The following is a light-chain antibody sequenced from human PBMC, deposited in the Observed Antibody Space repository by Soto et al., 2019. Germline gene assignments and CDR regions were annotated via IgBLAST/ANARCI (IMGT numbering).Light chain of an antibody. Sequence: DIVMTQSPDSLAVSLGERATINCKSSQSVLYSSNNKNYLAWYQQKPGQPPKLLIYWASTRESGVPDRISGSGSGTDFTLTISSLQAEDVAFYYCQQYYNTPFTFGPGTRVEIK. CDR3: QQYYNTPFT. CDR1: QSVLYSSNNKNY. J-gene: IGKJ3*01. V-gene: IGKV4-1*01. CDR2: WAS.